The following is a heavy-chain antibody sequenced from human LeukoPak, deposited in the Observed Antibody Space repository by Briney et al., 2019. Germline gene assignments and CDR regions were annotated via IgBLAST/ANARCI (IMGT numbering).Heavy chain of an antibody. Sequence: GGSLRLSCAASGFTFSDYYMSWIRQAPGKGLEWVSYISSSGSTIYYADSVKGRFTISRDNAKNSLYLQMNSLRAEDTAVYYCAGEDYDSSGYRSRWGQGTLVTVSS. J-gene: IGHJ4*02. D-gene: IGHD3-22*01. V-gene: IGHV3-11*01. CDR2: ISSSGSTI. CDR3: AGEDYDSSGYRSR. CDR1: GFTFSDYY.